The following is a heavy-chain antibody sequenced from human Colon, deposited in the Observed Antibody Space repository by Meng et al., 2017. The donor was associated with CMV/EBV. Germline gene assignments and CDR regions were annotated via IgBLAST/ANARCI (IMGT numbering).Heavy chain of an antibody. Sequence: GESLKISCAASGFTFSNAWMSWVRQAPGKGLEWVGRIKSKTDGGTTDYAAPVKGRFTISRDESKNTLYLQMNSLKSEDTAVYYCNMVRGPGDYYYLGMDVWGQGTTVTVSS. J-gene: IGHJ6*02. CDR3: NMVRGPGDYYYLGMDV. V-gene: IGHV3-15*01. D-gene: IGHD3-10*01. CDR1: GFTFSNAW. CDR2: IKSKTDGGTT.